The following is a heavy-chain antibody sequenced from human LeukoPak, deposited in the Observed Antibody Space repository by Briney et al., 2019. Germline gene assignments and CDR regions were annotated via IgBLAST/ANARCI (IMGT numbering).Heavy chain of an antibody. D-gene: IGHD2-15*01. CDR1: GYTFTGYY. CDR2: INPNSGNT. V-gene: IGHV1-8*02. Sequence: ASVKVSCKASGYTFTGYYMHRVRQAPGQGLEWVGWINPNSGNTGYAQKFQGRVTMTRNTSISTAYMELSSLRSEDTAVYYCARAGGYCGRISCPYYFDYWGQGSLVAVSS. J-gene: IGHJ4*02. CDR3: ARAGGYCGRISCPYYFDY.